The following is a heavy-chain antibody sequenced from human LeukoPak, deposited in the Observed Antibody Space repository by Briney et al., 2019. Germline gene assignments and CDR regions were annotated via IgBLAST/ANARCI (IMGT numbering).Heavy chain of an antibody. CDR1: GYTFTSYD. D-gene: IGHD3-10*01. CDR3: ASLPQFSIRRGHY. CDR2: MNPNSGST. J-gene: IGHJ4*02. Sequence: ASVKVSCKASGYTFTSYDINWVRQATGQGLEWMGWMNPNSGSTGYAQKFQGRVTMTRNTSISTAYMELSSLRSEDTAVYYCASLPQFSIRRGHYWGQGTLVTVSS. V-gene: IGHV1-8*01.